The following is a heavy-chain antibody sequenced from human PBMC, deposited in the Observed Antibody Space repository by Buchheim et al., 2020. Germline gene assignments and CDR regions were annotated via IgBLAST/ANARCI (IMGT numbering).Heavy chain of an antibody. D-gene: IGHD1-7*01. J-gene: IGHJ4*02. Sequence: EVQLVESGGGLVQPGGSLTLSCVASGFTFSGSDIHWVRQASGKRLEWVGLIRGEANSYATIYGASMKGRITISSDNSKNTAYLQMNSLKTEDTAVYYCMETGTSSDSWGQGT. CDR2: IRGEANSYAT. CDR1: GFTFSGSD. V-gene: IGHV3-73*02. CDR3: METGTSSDS.